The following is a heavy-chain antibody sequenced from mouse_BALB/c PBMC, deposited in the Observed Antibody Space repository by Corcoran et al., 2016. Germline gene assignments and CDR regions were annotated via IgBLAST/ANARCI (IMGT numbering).Heavy chain of an antibody. Sequence: EVQLQQSGAELVKPGASVKLSCTASGFNIKDTYMHWVKQRPEQGLEWIGRIDPANGNTKYDPKLQGKATMTADTSSNTVYLQLSSLTSEATAVYYCGRSREGNYVVYWGQGTTLTVSS. CDR2: IDPANGNT. D-gene: IGHD2-1*01. V-gene: IGHV14-3*02. CDR3: GRSREGNYVVY. J-gene: IGHJ2*01. CDR1: GFNIKDTY.